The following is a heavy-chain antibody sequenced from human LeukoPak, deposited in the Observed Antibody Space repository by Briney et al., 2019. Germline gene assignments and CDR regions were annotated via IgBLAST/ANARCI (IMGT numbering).Heavy chain of an antibody. CDR1: GFTVSSNY. CDR2: IYTGDTT. CDR3: ASPAGDYHNPFDY. Sequence: PGGSLRLSCAASGFTVSSNYMSWVRQDPRKGLEWVSVIYTGDTTYYADSVKGRFTISRDNSKNTLYLQMNSVRAEDTAVYYCASPAGDYHNPFDYWGQGTLVTVSS. D-gene: IGHD4-17*01. V-gene: IGHV3-53*01. J-gene: IGHJ4*02.